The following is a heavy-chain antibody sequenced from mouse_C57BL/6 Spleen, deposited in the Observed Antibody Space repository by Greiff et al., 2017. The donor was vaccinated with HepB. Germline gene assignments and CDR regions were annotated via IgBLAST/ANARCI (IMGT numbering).Heavy chain of an antibody. CDR3: ARGDYGVAHGYFDV. Sequence: QVQLKQSGAEPAKPGASVKLSCKASGYTFTSYWMHWVKQRPGQGLEWIGEIDPSDSYTNYNQKFKGKSTLTVDKSSSTAYMQLSSLTSEDSAVYYCARGDYGVAHGYFDVWGTGTTVTVSS. CDR2: IDPSDSYT. D-gene: IGHD1-1*01. J-gene: IGHJ1*03. V-gene: IGHV1-69*01. CDR1: GYTFTSYW.